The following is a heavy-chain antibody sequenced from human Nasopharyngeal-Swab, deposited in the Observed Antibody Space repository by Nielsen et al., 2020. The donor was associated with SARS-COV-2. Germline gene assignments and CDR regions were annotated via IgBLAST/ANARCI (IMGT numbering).Heavy chain of an antibody. CDR2: IIPIFGTA. V-gene: IGHV1-69*13. Sequence: SVKVSCKASGGTFSSYAISWVRQAPGQGLEWMGGIIPIFGTANYAQKFQGRVTNTADESTSTAYMELSSLRSEDTAVYYCARISAAPPPYYGMDVWGQGTTVTVSS. J-gene: IGHJ6*02. CDR1: GGTFSSYA. CDR3: ARISAAPPPYYGMDV. D-gene: IGHD6-13*01.